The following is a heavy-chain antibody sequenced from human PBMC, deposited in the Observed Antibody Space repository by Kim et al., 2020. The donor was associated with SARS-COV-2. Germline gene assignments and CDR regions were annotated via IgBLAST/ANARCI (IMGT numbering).Heavy chain of an antibody. J-gene: IGHJ5*02. CDR1: GGTFSSYA. CDR3: ADSSSWYNWFDP. D-gene: IGHD6-13*01. Sequence: SVKVSCKASGGTFSSYAISWVRQAPGQGLEWMGGIIPIFGTANYAQKFQGRVTITADESTSTAYMELSSLRSEDTAVYYCADSSSWYNWFDPWGQGTLVTVSS. CDR2: IIPIFGTA. V-gene: IGHV1-69*13.